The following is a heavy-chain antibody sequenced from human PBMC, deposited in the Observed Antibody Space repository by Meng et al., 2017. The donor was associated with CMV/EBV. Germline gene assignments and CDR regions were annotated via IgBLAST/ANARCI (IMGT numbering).Heavy chain of an antibody. Sequence: GGSLRLSCAASGFTFSSYAMSWVRQAPGKGLEWVSSISSSSSYIYYADSVKGRFTISRDNAKNSLYLQMNSLRAEDTAVYYCARGGGIWFGEGLIDYWGQGTLVTVSS. J-gene: IGHJ4*02. CDR3: ARGGGIWFGEGLIDY. D-gene: IGHD3-10*01. CDR2: ISSSSSYI. CDR1: GFTFSSYA. V-gene: IGHV3-21*01.